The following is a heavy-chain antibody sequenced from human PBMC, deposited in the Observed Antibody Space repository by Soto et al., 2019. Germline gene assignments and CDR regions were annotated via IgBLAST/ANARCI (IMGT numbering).Heavy chain of an antibody. V-gene: IGHV3-23*01. CDR2: LRGRGGST. CDR3: AKVWYYYDSSGWGYFGY. D-gene: IGHD3-22*01. J-gene: IGHJ4*02. CDR1: AISLSSYA. Sequence: WVTLRLPCSPSAISLSSYAMSCVRQAPGTQLEMLSALRGRGGSTYYADSGKGRFTISRDNSKNTLYLQMNSLRAEDTAVYYCAKVWYYYDSSGWGYFGYWGQGTLVTVSS.